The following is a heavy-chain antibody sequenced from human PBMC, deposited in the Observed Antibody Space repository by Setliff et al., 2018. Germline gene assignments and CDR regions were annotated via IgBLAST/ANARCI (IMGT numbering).Heavy chain of an antibody. CDR1: GFTFSGYG. D-gene: IGHD3-16*01. Sequence: GGSLRLSCAASGFTFSGYGMHWVRQAPGKGLEWVANIKEDGSEKYYGESVKGRFTMSRDNAKNSLYLQMNSLRAEDTAVYYCARDGGEYWGQGTLVTVSS. J-gene: IGHJ4*02. CDR3: ARDGGEY. V-gene: IGHV3-7*01. CDR2: IKEDGSEK.